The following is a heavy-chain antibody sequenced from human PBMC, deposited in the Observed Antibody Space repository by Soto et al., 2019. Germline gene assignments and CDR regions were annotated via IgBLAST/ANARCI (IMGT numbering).Heavy chain of an antibody. CDR3: ARDGYSGYADDY. CDR1: GGTFSSYT. D-gene: IGHD5-12*01. V-gene: IGHV1-69*08. Sequence: QVQLVQSGAEVKKPGSSVKVSCKASGGTFSSYTISWVRQAPGQGLEWMGRIIPILGIANYAQKFQGRVXIXAXXSTSTAYMELSSLRSEDTAVYYCARDGYSGYADDYWGQGTLVTVSS. J-gene: IGHJ4*02. CDR2: IIPILGIA.